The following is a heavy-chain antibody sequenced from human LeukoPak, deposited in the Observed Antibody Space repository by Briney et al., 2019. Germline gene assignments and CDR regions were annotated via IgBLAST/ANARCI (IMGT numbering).Heavy chain of an antibody. CDR3: ATGTYRERFYS. J-gene: IGHJ4*02. V-gene: IGHV3-7*01. CDR1: GFSFSNNW. Sequence: GGSLRLSCAASGFSFSNNWMFWVRQAPGKGLEWVATMNQDGRERFYVDSVKGRFTISRDNTKNPLYLQMNSLRAEDTAMYFCATGTYRERFYSWGQGTLVTVSS. CDR2: MNQDGRER. D-gene: IGHD3-16*02.